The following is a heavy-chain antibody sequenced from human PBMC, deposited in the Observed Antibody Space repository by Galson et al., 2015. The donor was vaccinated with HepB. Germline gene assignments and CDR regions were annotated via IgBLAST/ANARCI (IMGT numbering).Heavy chain of an antibody. CDR1: GFTFNNAW. D-gene: IGHD7-27*01. CDR3: TAQKLGRGAFDI. V-gene: IGHV3-15*01. Sequence: SCAASGFTFNNAWMNWVRQAPGRGLEWVGRIRTKTDGGTTDYTAPVKGRFTISRDDSKNTLYLQMTSLKTEDTAVYFCTAQKLGRGAFDIWGQGTMVTVSS. CDR2: IRTKTDGGTT. J-gene: IGHJ3*02.